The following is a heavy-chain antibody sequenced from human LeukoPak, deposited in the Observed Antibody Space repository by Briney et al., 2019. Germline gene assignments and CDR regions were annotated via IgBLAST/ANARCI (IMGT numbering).Heavy chain of an antibody. CDR3: ARHPNSNWDY. J-gene: IGHJ4*02. CDR1: GFTFSSYA. CDR2: VSSNGAKT. Sequence: GGSLRLSCAASGFTFSSYAITWVRQAPGKGLEWVSAVSSNGAKTYYVDSVKGRFTASRDNAQNSLYLQMNSLRVEDTAVYYCARHPNSNWDYWGQGTLVTVSS. D-gene: IGHD6-13*01. V-gene: IGHV3-23*01.